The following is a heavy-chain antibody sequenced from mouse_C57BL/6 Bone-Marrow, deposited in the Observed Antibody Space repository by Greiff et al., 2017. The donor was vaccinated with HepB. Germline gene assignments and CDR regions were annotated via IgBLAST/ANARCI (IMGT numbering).Heavy chain of an antibody. CDR3: TRQITTVVAYWYFDV. Sequence: EVKLQESGGGLVQPGGSMKLSCAASGFTFSDAWMDWVRQSPEKGLEWVAEIRNKANNHATYYAESVKGRFTISRDDSKSSVYLQMNSLRAEDTGIYYCTRQITTVVAYWYFDVWGTGTTVTVSS. D-gene: IGHD1-1*01. CDR1: GFTFSDAW. CDR2: IRNKANNHAT. J-gene: IGHJ1*03. V-gene: IGHV6-6*01.